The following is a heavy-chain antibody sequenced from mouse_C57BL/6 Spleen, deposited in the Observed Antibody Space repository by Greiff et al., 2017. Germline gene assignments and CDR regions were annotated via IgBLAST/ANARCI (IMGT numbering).Heavy chain of an antibody. D-gene: IGHD3-3*01. CDR1: GFTFSSYA. Sequence: EVKLMESGGGLVKPGGSLKLSCAASGFTFSSYAMSWVRQTPEKRLEWVATISDGGSYTYYPDNVKGRFTISRDNAKNNLYLQMSHLKSEDTAMYYCARDRREDYCDYWGQGTTLTVSS. V-gene: IGHV5-4*01. CDR3: ARDRREDYCDY. CDR2: ISDGGSYT. J-gene: IGHJ2*01.